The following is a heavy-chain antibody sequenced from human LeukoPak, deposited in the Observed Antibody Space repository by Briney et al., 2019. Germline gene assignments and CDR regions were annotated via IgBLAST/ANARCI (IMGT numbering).Heavy chain of an antibody. CDR2: ISSSGSTI. CDR1: GFTFSDYY. CDR3: ARRKSVAGYYFDY. D-gene: IGHD6-19*01. Sequence: GGSLRLSCAASGFTFSDYYMSWICQAPGKGLEWVSYISSSGSTIYYADSVKGRFTISRDNAKISLYLQMNSLRAEDTAVYYCARRKSVAGYYFDYWGQGTLVTVSS. V-gene: IGHV3-11*01. J-gene: IGHJ4*02.